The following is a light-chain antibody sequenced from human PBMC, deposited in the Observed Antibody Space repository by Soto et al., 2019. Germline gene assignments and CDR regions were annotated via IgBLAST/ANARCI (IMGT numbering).Light chain of an antibody. Sequence: AIQMTQSPSSLSASVGDRVTITCRASQGIGNDLGWYQQKPGKAPSLLIYAASSLQSGVPSRFSGSGSGTDFTLTISSLQPEDFATYYCLQYNNYPWTFGQGTKVEIK. CDR3: LQYNNYPWT. CDR1: QGIGND. V-gene: IGKV1-6*01. CDR2: AAS. J-gene: IGKJ1*01.